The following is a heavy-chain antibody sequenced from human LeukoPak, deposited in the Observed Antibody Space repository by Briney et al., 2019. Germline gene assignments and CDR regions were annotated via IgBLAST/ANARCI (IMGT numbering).Heavy chain of an antibody. CDR2: ISRSGDTI. J-gene: IGHJ4*02. V-gene: IGHV3-48*02. Sequence: GGSLRLSWAASGXTFSSYSMIWVRQAPGKGLEWVSHISRSGDTIYYADSVKGRFTISRDNAKNSLYLQMNSLRDEDTAVYYCATYSYVLRSFDYWGQGTLVTVSS. CDR3: ATYSYVLRSFDY. CDR1: GXTFSSYS. D-gene: IGHD5-18*01.